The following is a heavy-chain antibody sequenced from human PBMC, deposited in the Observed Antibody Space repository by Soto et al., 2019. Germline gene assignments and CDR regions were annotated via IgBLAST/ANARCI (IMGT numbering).Heavy chain of an antibody. Sequence: GGSLRLSCAASGFTFSSFWMHWVRQAPGKGLVWVSRINNDGSSTAYADSVKGRFTISRDNAKSTLYLQVTSLRAEDTAVYYCARDPLIGNTDYGSDVWGQGTTVTVSS. V-gene: IGHV3-74*01. J-gene: IGHJ6*02. CDR2: INNDGSST. D-gene: IGHD2-21*01. CDR1: GFTFSSFW. CDR3: ARDPLIGNTDYGSDV.